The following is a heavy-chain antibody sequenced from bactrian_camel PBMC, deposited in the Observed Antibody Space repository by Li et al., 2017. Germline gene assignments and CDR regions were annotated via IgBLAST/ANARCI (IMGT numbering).Heavy chain of an antibody. CDR1: GFTFSSYG. CDR2: INSDGTIT. CDR3: VPSLGVVADFAY. V-gene: IGHV3S40*01. D-gene: IGHD2*01. J-gene: IGHJ6*01. Sequence: VQLVESGGGLVQPGGSLRLSCVASGFTFSSYGMSWVRQAPGKGLEWVASINSDGTITKYGDSVKGRFTISRDNTKNTVYLQMNSLKPEDTAVYYCVPSLGVVADFAYWGQGTQVTVS.